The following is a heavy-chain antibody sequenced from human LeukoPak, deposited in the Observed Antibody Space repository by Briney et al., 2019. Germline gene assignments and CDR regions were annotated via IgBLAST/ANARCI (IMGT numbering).Heavy chain of an antibody. CDR3: ARDQTGITVAATGWFDP. CDR2: ISNSGTTR. CDR1: GFTFSDYY. D-gene: IGHD6-19*01. V-gene: IGHV3-11*04. Sequence: PGGSLRLSCAASGFTFSDYYMSWIRQAPGRGLEWVSYISNSGTTRYYADSVKGRFTISRENAKNSLYLQMNSLRAEDTAVYYCARDQTGITVAATGWFDPWGQGTLVTVSS. J-gene: IGHJ5*02.